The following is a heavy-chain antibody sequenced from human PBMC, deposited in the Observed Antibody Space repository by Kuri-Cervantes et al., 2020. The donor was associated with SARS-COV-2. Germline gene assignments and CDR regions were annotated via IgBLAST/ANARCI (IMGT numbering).Heavy chain of an antibody. Sequence: GESLKISCAASGFTFSSYAMSWVRQAPGKGLERVSVIYSGGSSTYYADSVKGRFTISRDNSKNTLYLQMNSLRAEDTAVYYCAKGGGSPSVDFDYWGQGTLVTVSS. CDR2: IYSGGSST. CDR1: GFTFSSYA. CDR3: AKGGGSPSVDFDY. V-gene: IGHV3-23*03. J-gene: IGHJ4*02. D-gene: IGHD1-26*01.